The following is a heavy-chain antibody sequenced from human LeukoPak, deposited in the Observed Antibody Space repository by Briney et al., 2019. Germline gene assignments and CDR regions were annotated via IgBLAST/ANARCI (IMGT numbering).Heavy chain of an antibody. CDR1: GYSFTSYW. Sequence: GESLKIPCKGSGYSFTSYWIGWVRQMPGKGLEWMGIIYPGDSDTRYSPSFQGQVTISADKSISTAYLQWSSLKASDTAMYYCARLGGAMALGGDAFDIWGQGTMVTVSS. CDR3: ARLGGAMALGGDAFDI. CDR2: IYPGDSDT. J-gene: IGHJ3*02. V-gene: IGHV5-51*01. D-gene: IGHD5-18*01.